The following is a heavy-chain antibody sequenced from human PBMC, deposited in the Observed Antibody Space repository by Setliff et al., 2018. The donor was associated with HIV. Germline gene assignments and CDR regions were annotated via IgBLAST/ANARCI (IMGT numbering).Heavy chain of an antibody. V-gene: IGHV1-46*01. Sequence: GASVXVSCKASGYTFTSYPMHWVRQAPGQGLEWMGVINTSGGSAGYAEKFRGRVTMTRDTSTSTVYMDLRNLRSEDTAVYYCARNQGDSSGWYAGDYWGHGTLVTVSS. D-gene: IGHD6-19*01. CDR3: ARNQGDSSGWYAGDY. J-gene: IGHJ4*01. CDR2: INTSGGSA. CDR1: GYTFTSYP.